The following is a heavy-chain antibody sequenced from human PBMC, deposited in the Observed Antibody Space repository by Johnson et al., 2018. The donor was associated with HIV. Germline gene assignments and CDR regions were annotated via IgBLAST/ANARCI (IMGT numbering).Heavy chain of an antibody. CDR3: ARASVSSPRYSSSSDDAFDI. D-gene: IGHD6-6*01. V-gene: IGHV3-30*04. CDR1: GFTFSSYA. J-gene: IGHJ3*02. CDR2: ISYDGSNK. Sequence: QVQLVESGGGVVQPGRSLRLSCAASGFTFSSYAMHWVRQAPGKGLEWVAVISYDGSNKYYADPVKGRFTISRDNSKNTLYLQMKSLRAEDTAVYYCARASVSSPRYSSSSDDAFDIWGQGTMVTVSS.